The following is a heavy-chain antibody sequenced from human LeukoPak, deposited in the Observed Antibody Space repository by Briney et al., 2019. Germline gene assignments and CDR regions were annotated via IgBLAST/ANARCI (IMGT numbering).Heavy chain of an antibody. CDR1: GFTFDDYA. D-gene: IGHD2-8*02. J-gene: IGHJ3*02. Sequence: GGSLRLSCAASGFTFDDYAMDWVRQAPGKGLEWVSGISWNSVTIVYADSVKGRFTISRDNAKNSLYLQMNSLRAEDMALNYCAKDEFVASDFTGAFDIWGQGTMVTVSS. CDR3: AKDEFVASDFTGAFDI. V-gene: IGHV3-9*03. CDR2: ISWNSVTI.